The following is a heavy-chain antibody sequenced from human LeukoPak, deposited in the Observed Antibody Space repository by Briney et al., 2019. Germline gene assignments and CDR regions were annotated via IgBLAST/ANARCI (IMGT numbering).Heavy chain of an antibody. V-gene: IGHV3-23*01. Sequence: GGSLRLSCAASGFTFSSYAMSWVRQAPGKWREWVSGISGIGGSTYYADSGKGRFTISRDNSRNTLYLQMNSPRAEDTAVYYCAILPGYSSGWYEVNYWGQGTLVTVSS. J-gene: IGHJ4*02. CDR3: AILPGYSSGWYEVNY. CDR2: ISGIGGST. D-gene: IGHD6-13*01. CDR1: GFTFSSYA.